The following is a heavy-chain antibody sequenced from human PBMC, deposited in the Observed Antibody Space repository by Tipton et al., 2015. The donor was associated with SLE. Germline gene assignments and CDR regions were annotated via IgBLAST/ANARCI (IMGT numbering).Heavy chain of an antibody. CDR3: ARADYGDNGELGFDY. CDR2: INHSGST. V-gene: IGHV4-34*01. Sequence: LRLSCAVYGGSFSGYYWSWIRQPPGKGLEWIGEINHSGSTNYNPSLKSRVTISVDTSKNQFSLKLSSVTAADTAVYYCARADYGDNGELGFDYRGQGTLVTVSS. J-gene: IGHJ4*02. CDR1: GGSFSGYY. D-gene: IGHD4-17*01.